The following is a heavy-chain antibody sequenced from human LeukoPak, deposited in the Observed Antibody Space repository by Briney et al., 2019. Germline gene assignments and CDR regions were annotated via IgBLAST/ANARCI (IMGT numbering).Heavy chain of an antibody. CDR1: GYPFTDYY. V-gene: IGHV1-2*02. CDR3: TRANVHTAMPYDY. J-gene: IGHJ4*02. D-gene: IGHD5-18*01. Sequence: ASVKVSFKASGYPFTDYYLHWVRPAPGQGLEWMGWINPDSGGTNCAPKFQGRVTMTRDTSISTAYMELSRLISDDTAVYYCTRANVHTAMPYDYWGQGALVTVSS. CDR2: INPDSGGT.